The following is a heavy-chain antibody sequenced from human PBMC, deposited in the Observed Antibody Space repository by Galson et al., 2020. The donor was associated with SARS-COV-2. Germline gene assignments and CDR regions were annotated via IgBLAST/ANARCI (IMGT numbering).Heavy chain of an antibody. V-gene: IGHV4-39*07. CDR2: LYYRGKT. Sequence: SETLSLTCTVSGGSMSSANDYWAWIRQPPGKGLEWIGTLYYRGKTYYNPSLKSRVTMSLDTTENQFSLRMNSATAADTAVYYCARVTGSVTVYGVITKRGWFDPWGHGTLVTVSS. CDR3: ARVTGSVTVYGVITKRGWFDP. D-gene: IGHD3-3*01. CDR1: GGSMSSANDY. J-gene: IGHJ5*02.